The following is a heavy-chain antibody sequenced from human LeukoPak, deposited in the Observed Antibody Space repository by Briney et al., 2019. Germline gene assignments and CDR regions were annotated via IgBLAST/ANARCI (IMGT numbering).Heavy chain of an antibody. CDR3: ARVPLYFDY. CDR2: IYYSGST. J-gene: IGHJ4*02. V-gene: IGHV4-59*01. CDR1: GGSISSYY. Sequence: SETLSLTCTVSGGSISSYYWSWIRQPPGKGLEWIGYIYYSGSTNYNPSLKSRVTISVDTSKNQFSLKLSSVTAADTAVYYCARVPLYFDYWGQGTLVTVSS.